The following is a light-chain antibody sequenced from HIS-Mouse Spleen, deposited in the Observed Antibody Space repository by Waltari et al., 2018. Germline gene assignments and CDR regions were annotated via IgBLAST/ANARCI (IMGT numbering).Light chain of an antibody. CDR3: CSYAGSSTLV. CDR2: EGS. CDR1: SSDCGSYNL. Sequence: LTQPSSVSVSPGQTARITIPCPGTSSDCGSYNLVSWYQQHPGKAPKLMIYEGSKRPSGVSNRFSGSKSGNTASLTISGLQAEDEADYYCCSYAGSSTLVFGGGTKLTVL. V-gene: IGLV2-23*01. J-gene: IGLJ3*02.